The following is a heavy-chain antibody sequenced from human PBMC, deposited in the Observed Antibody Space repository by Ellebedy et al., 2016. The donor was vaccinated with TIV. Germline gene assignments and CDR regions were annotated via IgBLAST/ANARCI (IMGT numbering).Heavy chain of an antibody. J-gene: IGHJ6*02. CDR3: ARGQYYYGMDV. Sequence: MPSETLSLTCAVYGGSFSGYYWSWIRQPPGKGLAWIGEINHSGSTNYNPYLKSRVTISVDTSKNQFPLNMSSETASDTAVYYCARGQYYYGMDVWGQGTTVTVSS. V-gene: IGHV4-34*01. CDR1: GGSFSGYY. CDR2: INHSGST.